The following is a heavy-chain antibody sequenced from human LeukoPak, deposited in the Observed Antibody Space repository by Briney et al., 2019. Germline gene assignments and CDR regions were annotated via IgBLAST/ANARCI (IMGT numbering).Heavy chain of an antibody. D-gene: IGHD4-17*01. CDR2: ISSSDSPR. CDR3: ARDPRRGDYNY. Sequence: GGSLRLSCAASGFTFSDYYMSWIRQAPGKGLEWVSYISSSDSPRFYADSVKGRFTISRDNAKKSLFLQMNSLRAEDTAVYYCARDPRRGDYNYWGQGTLVTVSS. CDR1: GFTFSDYY. V-gene: IGHV3-11*01. J-gene: IGHJ4*02.